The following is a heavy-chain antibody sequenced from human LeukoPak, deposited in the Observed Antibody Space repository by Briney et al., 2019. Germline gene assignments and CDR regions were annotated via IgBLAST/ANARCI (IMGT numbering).Heavy chain of an antibody. Sequence: PSETLSLTCSVSGDAISGYYWSWIRQSPGQGLEWIGYVYYSGSTNYNPSLKGRAAISIDTSKNQFSLNLTSVTAADTAVYYCASGWLRYYYFDTWGQGTLVTVSS. V-gene: IGHV4-59*01. J-gene: IGHJ4*02. CDR2: VYYSGST. D-gene: IGHD2-21*01. CDR1: GDAISGYY. CDR3: ASGWLRYYYFDT.